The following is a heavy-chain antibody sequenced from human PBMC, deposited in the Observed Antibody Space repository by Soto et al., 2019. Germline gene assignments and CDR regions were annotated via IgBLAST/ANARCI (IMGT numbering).Heavy chain of an antibody. J-gene: IGHJ4*02. V-gene: IGHV3-21*01. CDR1: GFTFTIYS. CDR3: ARESEDLTSNFDY. Sequence: GGSLRLSCAASGFTFTIYSMNWVRQAPGKGLEWVSSISSTTNYIYYADSMKGRFTVSRDNAKNSVYLEMNSLSAEDTALYYCARESEDLTSNFDYWGQGTLVTVSS. CDR2: ISSTTNYI.